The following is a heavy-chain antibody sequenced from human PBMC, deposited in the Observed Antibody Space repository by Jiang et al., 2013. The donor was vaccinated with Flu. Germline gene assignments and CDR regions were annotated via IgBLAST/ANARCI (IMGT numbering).Heavy chain of an antibody. CDR3: ARSALRGSQDDFEM. Sequence: KKTGSSVKISCRASGWTFTFRYLHWVRQAPGQALEWMGWITPYNGNTKYAKKFQDRVTITRDTSINPLSLEIRSLKSEDTAVYYCARSALRGSQDDFEMWGQGTLVTVSP. J-gene: IGHJ3*02. D-gene: IGHD1-26*01. CDR1: GWTFTFRY. CDR2: ITPYNGNT. V-gene: IGHV1-45*02.